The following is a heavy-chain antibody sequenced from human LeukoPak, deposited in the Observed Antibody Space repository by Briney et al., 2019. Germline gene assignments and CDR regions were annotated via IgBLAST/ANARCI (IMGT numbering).Heavy chain of an antibody. D-gene: IGHD1-26*01. CDR2: IIPILGIA. CDR1: GGTFSSYT. J-gene: IGHJ3*02. V-gene: IGHV1-69*02. Sequence: SVKVSCKASGGTFSSYTISWVRQAPGQGLEWMGRIIPILGIANYAQKFQGRVTITADKSTSTAYMELSSLRSEDTAVYYCASESGSYNDAFDIWGQVTMVTVSS. CDR3: ASESGSYNDAFDI.